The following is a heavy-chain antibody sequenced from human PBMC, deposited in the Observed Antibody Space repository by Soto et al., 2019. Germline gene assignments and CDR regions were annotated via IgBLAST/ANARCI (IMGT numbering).Heavy chain of an antibody. D-gene: IGHD2-2*01. V-gene: IGHV4-4*02. CDR1: GGSISSSNW. J-gene: IGHJ6*02. CDR2: IYHSGST. Sequence: SETLSLTCAVSGGSISSSNWWSWVRQPPGKGLEWIGEIYHSGSTNYNPSLKSRVTISVDKSKNQFSLKLSSVTAADTAVYYCAGGPLVPSAMAVFYYYVMDVCGQGTSVTVSS. CDR3: AGGPLVPSAMAVFYYYVMDV.